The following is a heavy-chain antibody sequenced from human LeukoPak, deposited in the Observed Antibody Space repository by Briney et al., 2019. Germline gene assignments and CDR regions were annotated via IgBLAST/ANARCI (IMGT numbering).Heavy chain of an antibody. Sequence: PGGSLRLSCAASEFSLSSYTMNWVRQVPGKGLEWVASISPSSHFIHYTDSLKGRFTISRDNAKNSLFLRMNSLRAEDTAVYSCARSPSVGWSHYYYMDVWGKGTTVTVSS. CDR1: EFSLSSYT. CDR2: ISPSSHFI. J-gene: IGHJ6*03. CDR3: ARSPSVGWSHYYYMDV. V-gene: IGHV3-21*01. D-gene: IGHD6-19*01.